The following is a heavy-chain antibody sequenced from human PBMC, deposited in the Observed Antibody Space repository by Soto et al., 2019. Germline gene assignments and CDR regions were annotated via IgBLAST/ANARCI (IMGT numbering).Heavy chain of an antibody. CDR3: ARGTPKYSSGWYGSIWFDP. J-gene: IGHJ5*02. D-gene: IGHD6-19*01. CDR2: INHSGST. Sequence: SETLSLTCAVYGGSFSGYYWSGIRKPPGKGLEWIGEINHSGSTNYNPSLKSRVTISVDTSKNQFSLKLSSVTAADTAVYYCARGTPKYSSGWYGSIWFDPWGQGTLVTVSS. V-gene: IGHV4-34*01. CDR1: GGSFSGYY.